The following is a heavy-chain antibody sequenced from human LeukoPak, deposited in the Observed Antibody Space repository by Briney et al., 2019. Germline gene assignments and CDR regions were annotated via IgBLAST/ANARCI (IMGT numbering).Heavy chain of an antibody. Sequence: GGSLRLSCAASDYAMHWVRQAPGKGLEWVAVTSYDESNKHYADSVKGRFTISRDNSKKTLYLQMNSLKTEDTAVYFCAKDLARYASGAFDFWGHGTMVTVSS. V-gene: IGHV3-30-3*01. CDR3: AKDLARYASGAFDF. CDR2: TSYDESNK. D-gene: IGHD3-10*01. J-gene: IGHJ3*01. CDR1: DYA.